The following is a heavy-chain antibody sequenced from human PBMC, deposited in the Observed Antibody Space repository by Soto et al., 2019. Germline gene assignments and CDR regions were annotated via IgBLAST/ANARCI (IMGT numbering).Heavy chain of an antibody. CDR3: ARWWSGSRQGFDP. D-gene: IGHD3-3*01. V-gene: IGHV4-39*07. CDR1: GASISSSTYS. J-gene: IGHJ5*02. Sequence: SETLSLTCTVSGASISSSTYSWGWIRQPPGKGLEWIGSILYSGNTYYSLSLKSRVTISVDTSKNQFSLKLSSVTAADTAVYYCARWWSGSRQGFDPWGQGTLVTVSS. CDR2: ILYSGNT.